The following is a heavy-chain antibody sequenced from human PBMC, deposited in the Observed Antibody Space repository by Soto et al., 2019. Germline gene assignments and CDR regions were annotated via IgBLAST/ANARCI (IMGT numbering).Heavy chain of an antibody. Sequence: EVQLVESGGGLVEPGGSLRLSCAASGFTFSNAWMTWVRQAPGKGLEWVGRIKTKADVGTTDYAVPVKGRFSVSRDDSNNTVFLQMDSLKAEDTAVYYCAADTPVIGVGELEFWGGGTLVTVSS. D-gene: IGHD4-4*01. J-gene: IGHJ4*02. CDR3: AADTPVIGVGELEF. CDR1: GFTFSNAW. V-gene: IGHV3-15*05. CDR2: IKTKADVGTT.